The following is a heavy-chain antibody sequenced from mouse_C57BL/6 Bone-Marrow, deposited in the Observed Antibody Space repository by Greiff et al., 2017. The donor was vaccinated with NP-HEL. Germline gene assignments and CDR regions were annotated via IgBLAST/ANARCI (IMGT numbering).Heavy chain of an antibody. D-gene: IGHD2-4*01. V-gene: IGHV1-5*01. Sequence: VKLVESGTVLARPGASVKMSCKTSGYTFTSYWMHWVKQRPGQGLEWIGAIYPGNSDTSYNQKFKGKAKLTAVTSASTAYMELSSLTNEDSAVYYCTYDYDGLYYFDYWGQGTTLTVSS. CDR3: TYDYDGLYYFDY. J-gene: IGHJ2*01. CDR2: IYPGNSDT. CDR1: GYTFTSYW.